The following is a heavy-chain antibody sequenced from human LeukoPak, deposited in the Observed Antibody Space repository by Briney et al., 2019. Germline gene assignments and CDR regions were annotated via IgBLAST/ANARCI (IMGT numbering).Heavy chain of an antibody. V-gene: IGHV1-46*01. D-gene: IGHD5-12*01. J-gene: IGHJ4*02. CDR3: ARELRSLRNFDY. CDR1: GHTFTSYY. CDR2: INPSGGST. Sequence: ASVKVSCKASGHTFTSYYIHWVRQAPGQGLEWMGIINPSGGSTSYAQKFQGRVTMTRDTSTSTVYMELSSLRSEDTAVYYCARELRSLRNFDYWGQGTLVTVSS.